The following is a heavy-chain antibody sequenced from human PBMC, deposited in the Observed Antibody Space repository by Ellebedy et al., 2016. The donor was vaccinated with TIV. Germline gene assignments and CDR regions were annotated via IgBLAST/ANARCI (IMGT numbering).Heavy chain of an antibody. CDR1: GYTFTSYG. CDR3: ARARSSGWLHTPDY. J-gene: IGHJ4*02. V-gene: IGHV1-69*04. Sequence: AASVKVSCKASGYTFTSYGISWVRQAPGQGLEWMGRIIPILGIANYAQKFQGRVTITADKSTSTVYMELSSLRSEDTAVYYCARARSSGWLHTPDYWGQGLLVTVSS. CDR2: IIPILGIA. D-gene: IGHD6-19*01.